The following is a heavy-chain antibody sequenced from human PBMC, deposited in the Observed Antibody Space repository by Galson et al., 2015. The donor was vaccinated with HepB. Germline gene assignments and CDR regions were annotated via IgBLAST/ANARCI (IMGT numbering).Heavy chain of an antibody. J-gene: IGHJ3*02. CDR2: MNPNSGGT. CDR1: GYTFTAYY. Sequence: SVKVSCKASGYTFTAYYIHWVRQAPGQGLEWMGRMNPNSGGTNYAQKFQGRVTMIRDTSISTAYMELSRLTSDDTAVYYCARVTPLEMATKYAFDIWGPGTMVTVSS. D-gene: IGHD5-24*01. CDR3: ARVTPLEMATKYAFDI. V-gene: IGHV1-2*06.